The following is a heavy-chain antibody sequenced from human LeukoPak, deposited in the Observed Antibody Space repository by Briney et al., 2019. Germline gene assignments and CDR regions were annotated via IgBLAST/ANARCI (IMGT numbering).Heavy chain of an antibody. V-gene: IGHV6-1*01. Sequence: SPTLSLTCAISGDSVSSNSAAWNWIRQSPSRGLEWLGRTYYRSKWYNDYAVSVKSRISINPDTSKNQFSLQLNAVTPEDTAVYYCARHYCSSASCYSPYFDCWGQGTLVTVSS. CDR2: TYYRSKWYN. J-gene: IGHJ4*02. CDR1: GDSVSSNSAA. D-gene: IGHD2-2*01. CDR3: ARHYCSSASCYSPYFDC.